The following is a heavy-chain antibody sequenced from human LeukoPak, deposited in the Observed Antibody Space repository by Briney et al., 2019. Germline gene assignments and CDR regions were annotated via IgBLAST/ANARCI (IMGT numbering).Heavy chain of an antibody. CDR2: INHSGST. CDR1: GGSFSGYY. D-gene: IGHD3-22*01. Sequence: SETLSLTCAVYGGSFSGYYWSWIRQPPGKGLEWIGEINHSGSTNYNPSLKSRVTISVDTSKNQFSLKPSSVTAADTAVYYCARGFYDSSGYYYDAFDIWGQGTMVTVSS. V-gene: IGHV4-34*01. J-gene: IGHJ3*02. CDR3: ARGFYDSSGYYYDAFDI.